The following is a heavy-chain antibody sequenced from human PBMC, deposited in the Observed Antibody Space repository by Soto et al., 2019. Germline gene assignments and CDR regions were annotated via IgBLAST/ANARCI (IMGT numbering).Heavy chain of an antibody. V-gene: IGHV3-30*18. Sequence: GGSLRLSCAASGFTFSSYGMHWVRQAPGKGLEWVAVISYDGSNKYYADSVKGRFTISRDNSKNTLYLQMNSLRAEDTAVYYCAKDRAYYYDSSGYYDIDYWGQGTLVTVSS. CDR1: GFTFSSYG. CDR3: AKDRAYYYDSSGYYDIDY. D-gene: IGHD3-22*01. CDR2: ISYDGSNK. J-gene: IGHJ4*02.